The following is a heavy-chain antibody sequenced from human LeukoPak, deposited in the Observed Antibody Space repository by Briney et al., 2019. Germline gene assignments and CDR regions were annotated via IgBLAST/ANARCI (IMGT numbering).Heavy chain of an antibody. CDR3: AKDPNYDFWSGYETGY. D-gene: IGHD3-3*01. CDR1: GFTFSSYA. Sequence: GGSPRLSCAASGFTFSSYAMSWVRQAPGKGLEWVSAISGSGGSTYYADSVKGRFTISRDNSKNTLYLQMNSLRAEDTAVYYCAKDPNYDFWSGYETGYWGQGTLVTVSS. CDR2: ISGSGGST. J-gene: IGHJ4*02. V-gene: IGHV3-23*01.